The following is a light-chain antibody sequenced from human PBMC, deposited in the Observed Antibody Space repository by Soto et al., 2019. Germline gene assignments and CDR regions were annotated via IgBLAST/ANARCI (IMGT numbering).Light chain of an antibody. V-gene: IGKV1-5*01. CDR1: QSVSRR. J-gene: IGKJ1*01. CDR3: QQYGSSGT. Sequence: DIQMTQSPSTLSASVGDRITITCRASQSVSRRLAWFQQKPGKAPKLLIYDASSLESGVPSRFSGRGSGTEFTLTISRLEPEDFAVYYCQQYGSSGTFGQGTKVDIK. CDR2: DAS.